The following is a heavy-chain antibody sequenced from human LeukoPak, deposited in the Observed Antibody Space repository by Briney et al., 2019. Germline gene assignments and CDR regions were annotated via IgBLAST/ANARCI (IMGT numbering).Heavy chain of an antibody. Sequence: ASVKVSCKASGYTFTSYDINWVRQATGQGLEWMGWMNPNSGNTGYAQKFQGRVTMTEDTSTDTAYMELSSLRSEDTAVYYCATARILYYYGMDVWGQGTTVTVSS. CDR1: GYTFTSYD. CDR3: ATARILYYYGMDV. D-gene: IGHD2-15*01. CDR2: MNPNSGNT. V-gene: IGHV1-8*01. J-gene: IGHJ6*02.